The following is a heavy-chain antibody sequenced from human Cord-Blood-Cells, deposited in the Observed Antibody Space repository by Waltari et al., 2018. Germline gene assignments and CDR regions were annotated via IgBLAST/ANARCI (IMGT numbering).Heavy chain of an antibody. CDR1: GGSFSGYY. D-gene: IGHD3-3*01. J-gene: IGHJ3*02. V-gene: IGHV4-34*01. CDR2: INHSGST. CDR3: ARLVPRPPSLEYAFDI. Sequence: QVQLQQWGAGLLKPSETLSLTCAVSGGSFSGYYWSWIRQLPGKGLEWIGEINHSGSTNYNPSLKSRVTISVDTSKNQFSLKLSSVTAADTAVYYWARLVPRPPSLEYAFDIWGQGTMVTVSS.